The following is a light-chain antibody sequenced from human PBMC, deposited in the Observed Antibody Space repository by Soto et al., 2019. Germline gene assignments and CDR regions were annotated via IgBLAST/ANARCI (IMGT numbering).Light chain of an antibody. CDR1: QGVSTW. CDR3: QQADRYPLT. V-gene: IGKV1-12*01. J-gene: IGKJ4*01. CDR2: SAS. Sequence: DIQMNQSPSSVSASVGDRVTITCRASQGVSTWLAWYQQKPGKAPKLLIFSASSLQSGVSSRFSGSGSGTDFTLTISSLQPEDFATYYCQQADRYPLTFGGGTKVEIK.